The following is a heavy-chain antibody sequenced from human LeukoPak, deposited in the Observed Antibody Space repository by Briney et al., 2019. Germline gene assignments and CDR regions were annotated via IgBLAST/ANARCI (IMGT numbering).Heavy chain of an antibody. CDR1: GFTFSSYA. CDR2: ISGSGGST. V-gene: IGHV3-23*01. D-gene: IGHD1-26*01. Sequence: HPGGSLRLSCAASGFTFSSYAMSWVRQAPGKGLEWVSAISGSGGSTYYADSVKGRFTISRDNSKNTLYPQMNSLRAEDTAVYYCAKEGGIVGAIYFDYWGQGTLVTVSS. CDR3: AKEGGIVGAIYFDY. J-gene: IGHJ4*02.